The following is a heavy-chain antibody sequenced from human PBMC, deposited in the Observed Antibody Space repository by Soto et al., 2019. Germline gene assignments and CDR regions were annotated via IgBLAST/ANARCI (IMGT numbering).Heavy chain of an antibody. J-gene: IGHJ4*02. CDR3: VRDRSYPFYFDS. Sequence: ASVKISCKDSGYTFTNYFIHWVRQAPGQGLEWMGCINPYSGGTNSAQNFQGRVTMTRDTSISTAYMELTSLRSDDTAVYYCVRDRSYPFYFDSWGQGTLVTVYS. CDR1: GYTFTNYF. V-gene: IGHV1-2*02. D-gene: IGHD3-10*01. CDR2: INPYSGGT.